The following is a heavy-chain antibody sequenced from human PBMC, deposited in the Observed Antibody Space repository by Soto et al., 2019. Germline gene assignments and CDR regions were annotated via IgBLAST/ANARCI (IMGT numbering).Heavy chain of an antibody. Sequence: GGSLRLSXVVSGFSVSGSSIFWVRQATGKGLEWVSLMHRGGSTDNADSVKGRFTTSRDKSKNTLYLHMNGLRVEDTAVYYCARVNTTLVDHFDCWGQGTLVTVSS. CDR1: GFSVSGSS. V-gene: IGHV3-53*01. CDR3: ARVNTTLVDHFDC. D-gene: IGHD5-18*01. J-gene: IGHJ4*02. CDR2: MHRGGST.